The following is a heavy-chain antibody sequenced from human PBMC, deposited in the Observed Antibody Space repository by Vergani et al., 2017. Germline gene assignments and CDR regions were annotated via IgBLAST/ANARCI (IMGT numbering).Heavy chain of an antibody. CDR2: ISAHNGNT. D-gene: IGHD6-19*01. CDR1: GYTLITYG. J-gene: IGHJ4*02. Sequence: QVQLVQSGAEVKKPGASVKVSCKASGYTLITYGISWVRQAPGQGLEWMGWISAHNGNTNYAQKFQDRVIMTTDKSTSTAYMELRSLRSDDTAGYYCARINPGSSGWYEGYFDYWGQGTLITVSS. V-gene: IGHV1-18*04. CDR3: ARINPGSSGWYEGYFDY.